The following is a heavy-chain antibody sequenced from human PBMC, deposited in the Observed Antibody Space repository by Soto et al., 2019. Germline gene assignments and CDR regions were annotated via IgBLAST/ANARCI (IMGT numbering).Heavy chain of an antibody. CDR2: INHSGST. J-gene: IGHJ4*02. CDR3: ARKGGYDVVFDY. CDR1: GGSFSVYF. D-gene: IGHD5-12*01. Sequence: SETLSLTCAVYGGSFSVYFWSWIRQPPGKGLEWIGEINHSGSTNYNPSLKSRVTISVDTSKNQFSLKLSSVTAADTAVYYCARKGGYDVVFDYWGQGTLVTVSS. V-gene: IGHV4-34*01.